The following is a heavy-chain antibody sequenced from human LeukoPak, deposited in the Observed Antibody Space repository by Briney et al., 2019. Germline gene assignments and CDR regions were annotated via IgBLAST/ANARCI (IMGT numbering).Heavy chain of an antibody. D-gene: IGHD6-13*01. Sequence: GGSLRLSCAASGFSFSSYGMSWVRQAPGKGLEWVSGMSGSGSSIYYADSVKGRLTISRDNSKNTLYLQMNSLRAEDTAVYYCAKDRRIAAVGTLLGDWGQGTLVTVSS. J-gene: IGHJ4*02. CDR3: AKDRRIAAVGTLLGD. CDR2: MSGSGSSI. CDR1: GFSFSSYG. V-gene: IGHV3-23*01.